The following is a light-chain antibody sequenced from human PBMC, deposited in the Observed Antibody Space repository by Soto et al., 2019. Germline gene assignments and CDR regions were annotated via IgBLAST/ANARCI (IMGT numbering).Light chain of an antibody. J-gene: IGKJ1*01. V-gene: IGKV3-20*01. CDR2: GSS. Sequence: EIVLMQSPGTLSLSPGERATLSCRASQSISSSSLAWYQQKAGQSPRLLIYGSSSRATGIPDRFGGSGSGTDFTLTISRLEPADFAVYFCQQFGSSPWTFGQGTKVAIQ. CDR1: QSISSSS. CDR3: QQFGSSPWT.